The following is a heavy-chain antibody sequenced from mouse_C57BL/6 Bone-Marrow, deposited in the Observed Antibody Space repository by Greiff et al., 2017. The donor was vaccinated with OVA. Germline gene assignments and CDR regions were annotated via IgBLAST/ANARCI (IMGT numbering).Heavy chain of an antibody. CDR2: IYPGDGDT. CDR1: GYAFSSSW. D-gene: IGHD4-1*01. J-gene: IGHJ3*01. CDR3: ARLSNWEGAY. V-gene: IGHV1-82*01. Sequence: VQGVESGPELVKPGASVKISCKASGYAFSSSWMNWVKQRPGKGLEWIGRIYPGDGDTNYNGKFKGKATLTADKSSSTAYMQLSSLTSEDSAVYFCARLSNWEGAYWGQGTLVTVSA.